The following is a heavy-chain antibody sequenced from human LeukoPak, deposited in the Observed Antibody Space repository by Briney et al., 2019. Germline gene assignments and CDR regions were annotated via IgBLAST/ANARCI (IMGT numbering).Heavy chain of an antibody. J-gene: IGHJ4*02. Sequence: SVKVSCKASGGTFSSYAISWVRQAPGQGLEWVGGIIPIFGTANYAQKFQGRVTITADESTSTAYMELSSLRSEDTAVYYCTFGVVIIDVYYFDYWGQGTLVTVSS. CDR2: IIPIFGTA. V-gene: IGHV1-69*13. CDR3: TFGVVIIDVYYFDY. CDR1: GGTFSSYA. D-gene: IGHD3-3*01.